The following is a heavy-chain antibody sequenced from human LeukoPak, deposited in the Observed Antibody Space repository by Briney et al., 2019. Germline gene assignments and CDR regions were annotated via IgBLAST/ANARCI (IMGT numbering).Heavy chain of an antibody. CDR2: ISNSGSTI. V-gene: IGHV3-48*03. D-gene: IGHD1-1*01. J-gene: IGHJ4*02. CDR3: ARDSPPPALESFDY. Sequence: QPGGSLRLSCIASEFTFSYYEMHGVRQAPGKGLEWVSYISNSGSTIYYADSVKGRFTISRDNAKNSLYLQMNSLRADDTAVYYCARDSPPPALESFDYWGQGTLVTVSP. CDR1: EFTFSYYE.